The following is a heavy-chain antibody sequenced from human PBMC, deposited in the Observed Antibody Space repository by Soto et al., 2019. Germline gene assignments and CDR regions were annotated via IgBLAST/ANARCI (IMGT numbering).Heavy chain of an antibody. V-gene: IGHV3-11*06. CDR2: ISSSSSYT. CDR1: GFTFSDYY. J-gene: IGHJ4*02. Sequence: GGSLRLSCAASGFTFSDYYMSWIRQAPGKGLEWVSYISSSSSYTNYADSVKGRFTISRDNAKNSLYLQMNSLRAEDTAVYYCARGPPNYYGSGSYTDWGQGTLVTVSS. CDR3: ARGPPNYYGSGSYTD. D-gene: IGHD3-10*01.